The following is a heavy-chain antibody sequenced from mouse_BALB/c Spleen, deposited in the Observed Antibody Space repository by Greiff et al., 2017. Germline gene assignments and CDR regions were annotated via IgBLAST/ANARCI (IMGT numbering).Heavy chain of an antibody. J-gene: IGHJ4*01. D-gene: IGHD2-1*01. CDR2: IDPANGNT. Sequence: EVQLQQSGAELVKPGASVKLSCTASGFNIKDTYMHWVKQRSEQGLEWIGRIDPANGNTKYDPKFQGKATITADTSSNTAYLQLSSLTSEDTAVYYCARNYGNYLRDAMDYWGQGTSVTVSS. V-gene: IGHV14-3*02. CDR1: GFNIKDTY. CDR3: ARNYGNYLRDAMDY.